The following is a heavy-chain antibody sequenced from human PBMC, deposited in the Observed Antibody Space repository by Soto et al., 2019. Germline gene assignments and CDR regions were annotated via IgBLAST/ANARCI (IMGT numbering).Heavy chain of an antibody. J-gene: IGHJ4*02. Sequence: QVQLVQSGAEVKKPGSSVKVSCKASGGTFSNYIISWVRQAPGQGFEWMGGVIPLFGTTNYAQKFQGRVTITADKSTSAAYMELSSLRSEDTAVYYCASSFDSSGYFHYGSPPFDNWGQGTRVTVSS. V-gene: IGHV1-69*06. D-gene: IGHD3-22*01. CDR3: ASSFDSSGYFHYGSPPFDN. CDR1: GGTFSNYI. CDR2: VIPLFGTT.